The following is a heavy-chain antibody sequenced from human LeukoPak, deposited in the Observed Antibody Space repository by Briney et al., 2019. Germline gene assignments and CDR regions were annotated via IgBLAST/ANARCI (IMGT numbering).Heavy chain of an antibody. J-gene: IGHJ3*01. D-gene: IGHD2-15*01. CDR1: GFTFSSYA. V-gene: IGHV3-23*01. CDR2: VSNSGGST. CDR3: ARACSGGSCYLAAFDV. Sequence: GSLRLSCAASGFTFSSYAMSWVRQAPGKGLEWVSAVSNSGGSTYYADSVKGRFTISRDNSKNTLYLQMSGLRAEDTAVYYCARACSGGSCYLAAFDVWGQGTMVTVSS.